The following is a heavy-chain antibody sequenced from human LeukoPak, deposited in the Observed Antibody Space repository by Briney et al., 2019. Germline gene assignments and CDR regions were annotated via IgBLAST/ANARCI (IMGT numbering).Heavy chain of an antibody. V-gene: IGHV4-39*07. CDR3: AREFSTNWFDP. CDR1: GGSISSSSYY. Sequence: SETLSLTCTVSGGSISSSSYYWGWIRQPPGKGLEWIGSIYYSGSTYYNPSLESRVTISVDTSKNQFSLKLSSVTAADTAVYYCAREFSTNWFDPWGQGTLVTVSS. J-gene: IGHJ5*02. CDR2: IYYSGST.